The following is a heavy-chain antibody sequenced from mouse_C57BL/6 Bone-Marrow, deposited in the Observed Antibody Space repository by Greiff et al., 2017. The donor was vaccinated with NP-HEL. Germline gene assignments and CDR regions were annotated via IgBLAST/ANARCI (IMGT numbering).Heavy chain of an antibody. D-gene: IGHD1-1*01. Sequence: EVQLVESGPGMVKPSQSLSLTCTVTGYSITSGYDWHWIRHFPGNKLEWMGYISYSGSTNYNPSLKSRISITHDTSKNHFFLKLNSVTTEDTATYYCAREGGYYYGFDYWGQGTTLTVSS. CDR2: ISYSGST. V-gene: IGHV3-1*01. CDR1: GYSITSGYD. J-gene: IGHJ2*01. CDR3: AREGGYYYGFDY.